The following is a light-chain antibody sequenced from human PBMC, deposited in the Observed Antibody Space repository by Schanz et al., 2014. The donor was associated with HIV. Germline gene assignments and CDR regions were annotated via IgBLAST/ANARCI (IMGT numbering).Light chain of an antibody. V-gene: IGLV1-44*01. CDR3: AAWDGSLKGYV. Sequence: QSVLTQPPSASGTPGQRVTISCSGSNSNIGSNTVNWYQQLPGTAPKLLIYSNNQRPSGVPDRFSGSKSGTSAALAISGLQSEDEADYYCAAWDGSLKGYVFATGTKLTVL. CDR1: NSNIGSNT. CDR2: SNN. J-gene: IGLJ1*01.